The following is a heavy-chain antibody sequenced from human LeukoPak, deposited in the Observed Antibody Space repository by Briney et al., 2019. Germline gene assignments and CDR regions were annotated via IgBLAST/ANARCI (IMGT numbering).Heavy chain of an antibody. CDR2: INPSGGST. CDR1: GYTFTSYY. D-gene: IGHD2-2*01. Sequence: ASVKVSCKASGYTFTSYYMHWVRQAPEQGLEWMGIINPSGGSTSYAQKFQGRVTMTKDTSTSTVYMELSSLRSEDTAVYYCAREYKGYGSSTSCYDFDYWGQGTLVTVSS. V-gene: IGHV1-46*01. J-gene: IGHJ4*02. CDR3: AREYKGYGSSTSCYDFDY.